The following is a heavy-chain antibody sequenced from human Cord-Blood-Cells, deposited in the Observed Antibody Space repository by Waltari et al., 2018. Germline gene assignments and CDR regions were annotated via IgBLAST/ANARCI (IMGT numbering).Heavy chain of an antibody. Sequence: QVQLQESGPGLVKPSETLSLTCTVSGGSISSYYWSWIRQPPGKGLEWIGYIYYSGITNYNPSRKSRVTISVDTSKNQFSLNLSSVTAADTAVYYCARQLECSGGSCYGWWFDPWGQGTLVTVSS. J-gene: IGHJ5*02. CDR1: GGSISSYY. CDR3: ARQLECSGGSCYGWWFDP. CDR2: IYYSGIT. V-gene: IGHV4-59*08. D-gene: IGHD2-15*01.